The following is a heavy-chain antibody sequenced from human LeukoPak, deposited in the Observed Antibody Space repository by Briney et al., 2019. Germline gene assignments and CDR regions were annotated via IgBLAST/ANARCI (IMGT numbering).Heavy chain of an antibody. D-gene: IGHD2-15*01. CDR2: INPSGGST. Sequence: GASVNVSCKASGYTFTSYYIHWVRQAPGQGLEWMGIINPSGGSTSYVQKFQGRVTMTRDTSTSTVYMELSSLRSEDTAVYYCARDHEAVVAPDYWGQGTLVTVSS. V-gene: IGHV1-46*01. J-gene: IGHJ4*02. CDR1: GYTFTSYY. CDR3: ARDHEAVVAPDY.